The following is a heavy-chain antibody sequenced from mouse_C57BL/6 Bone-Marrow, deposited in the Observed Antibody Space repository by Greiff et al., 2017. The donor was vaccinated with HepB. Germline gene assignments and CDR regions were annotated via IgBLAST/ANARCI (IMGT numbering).Heavy chain of an antibody. CDR3: VSNYYGSSSHYFDY. V-gene: IGHV10-1*01. CDR2: IRSKSNNYAT. CDR1: GFSFNTYA. D-gene: IGHD1-1*01. Sequence: VQLKESGGGLVQPKGSLKLSCAASGFSFNTYAMNWVRQAPGKGLEWVARIRSKSNNYATYYADSVKDRFTISRDDSESMLYLQMNNLKTEDTAMYYCVSNYYGSSSHYFDYWGQGTTLTVSS. J-gene: IGHJ2*01.